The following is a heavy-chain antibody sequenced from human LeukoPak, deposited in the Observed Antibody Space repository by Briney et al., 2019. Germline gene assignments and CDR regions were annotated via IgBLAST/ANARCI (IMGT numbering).Heavy chain of an antibody. J-gene: IGHJ4*02. CDR2: ISSNSKYI. CDR3: AREPFWSGYFANLHFDY. Sequence: GSLRLSCVGSEFTFSSYNMNWVRQAPGKGLEWVSSISSNSKYIYYADSVKGRFTVSRDNAKNSLYLQMNSLRAEDTAVYYCAREPFWSGYFANLHFDYWGQGTLVTVSS. CDR1: EFTFSSYN. D-gene: IGHD3-3*01. V-gene: IGHV3-21*01.